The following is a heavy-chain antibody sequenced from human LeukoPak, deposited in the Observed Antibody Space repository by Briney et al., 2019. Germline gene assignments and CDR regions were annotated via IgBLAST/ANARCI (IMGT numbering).Heavy chain of an antibody. V-gene: IGHV3-64*01. CDR3: AREVNWRFDY. Sequence: GGSLRLSCAASGFTFSSYTMYWVRQARGKGLEYVSAISSNGGSTYYANSVKGRFTISRDNSKNTLYLQMGSLRGEDMAVYYCAREVNWRFDYWGQGTLVTVSS. CDR2: ISSNGGST. D-gene: IGHD1-1*01. J-gene: IGHJ4*02. CDR1: GFTFSSYT.